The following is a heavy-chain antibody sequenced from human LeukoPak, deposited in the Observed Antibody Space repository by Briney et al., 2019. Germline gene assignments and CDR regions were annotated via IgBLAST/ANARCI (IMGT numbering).Heavy chain of an antibody. CDR1: GFTFSSYS. V-gene: IGHV3-21*01. CDR2: ISSSSSYI. D-gene: IGHD3-22*01. Sequence: GGSLRLSCAASGFTFSSYSMNWVRQAPGKGLEWVSSISSSSSYIYYADSVKGRFTISRDNAKNSLYLQMNSLRAEDTAAYYCARDLSSDYYDSSGYHGVFDYWGQGTLVTVSS. CDR3: ARDLSSDYYDSSGYHGVFDY. J-gene: IGHJ4*02.